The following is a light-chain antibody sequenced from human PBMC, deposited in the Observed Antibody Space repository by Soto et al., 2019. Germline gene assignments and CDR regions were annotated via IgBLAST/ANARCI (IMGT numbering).Light chain of an antibody. J-gene: IGKJ2*01. Sequence: EIVLTQSPGTRSLSPGERATLSCRASQSVDSTYLAWYQQKPDQSPRLLIYATSTRAAGIPDRFSGSGSGTDFTLTISRLEPDDVAVYYCQQYDTSPPMYTFGQGTKVDIK. CDR3: QQYDTSPPMYT. CDR2: ATS. CDR1: QSVDSTY. V-gene: IGKV3-20*01.